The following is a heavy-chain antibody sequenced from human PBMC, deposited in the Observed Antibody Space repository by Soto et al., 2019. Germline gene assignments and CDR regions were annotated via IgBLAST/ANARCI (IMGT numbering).Heavy chain of an antibody. J-gene: IGHJ6*02. D-gene: IGHD2-2*01. CDR1: GYTFTSYG. CDR3: ARDRVGCSSTSCYDPLYYYGMDV. V-gene: IGHV1-18*01. CDR2: ISAYNGNT. Sequence: QVQLVQSGAEVKKPGASVKVSCKASGYTFTSYGISWVRQAPGQGLEWMGWISAYNGNTNYAQKLQGRVTMTTDTTTRTXXMXLXXLRSDDTAVYYCARDRVGCSSTSCYDPLYYYGMDVWGQGTTVTVSS.